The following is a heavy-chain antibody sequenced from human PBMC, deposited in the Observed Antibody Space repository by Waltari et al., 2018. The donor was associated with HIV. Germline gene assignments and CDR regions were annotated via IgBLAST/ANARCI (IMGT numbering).Heavy chain of an antibody. CDR1: GFTFSSYW. CDR2: IKQYGGGK. J-gene: IGHJ4*02. V-gene: IGHV3-7*01. D-gene: IGHD2-2*01. Sequence: EVQLVESGGGLVQPGGSLRLSCAASGFTFSSYWMSWVRQAPGKGLGGVAKIKQYGGGKYYGDALKGRFATSRDNSQNSLYLQMNNLRAEDTAVYFCATSRTFDYWGQGTLVTVSS. CDR3: ATSRTFDY.